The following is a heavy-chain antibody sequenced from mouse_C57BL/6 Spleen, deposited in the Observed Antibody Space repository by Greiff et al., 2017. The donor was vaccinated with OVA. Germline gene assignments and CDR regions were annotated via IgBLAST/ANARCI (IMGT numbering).Heavy chain of an antibody. CDR3: ARETGTGVGYFDY. CDR2: ISYDGSN. D-gene: IGHD4-1*01. Sequence: EVQVVESGPGLVKPSQSLSLTCSVTGYSITSGYYWNWIRQFPGNKLEWMGYISYDGSNNYNPSLKNRISITRDTSKNQFFLKLNSVTTEDTATYYCARETGTGVGYFDYWGQGTTLTVSS. CDR1: GYSITSGYY. J-gene: IGHJ2*01. V-gene: IGHV3-6*01.